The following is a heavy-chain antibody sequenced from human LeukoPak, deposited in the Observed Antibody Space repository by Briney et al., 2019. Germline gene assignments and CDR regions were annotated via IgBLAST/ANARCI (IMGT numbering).Heavy chain of an antibody. CDR2: IIPIFGTA. J-gene: IGHJ4*02. CDR1: GGTFSSYA. Sequence: SVKVSCKASGGTFSSYAISWVRQAPGQGLEWMGGIIPIFGTANYAQKFQGRVTITADESTSTAYMELGSLRSEDTAVYYCARDSNQYAVVPAAAVSYFDYWGQGTLVTVSS. D-gene: IGHD2-2*01. V-gene: IGHV1-69*01. CDR3: ARDSNQYAVVPAAAVSYFDY.